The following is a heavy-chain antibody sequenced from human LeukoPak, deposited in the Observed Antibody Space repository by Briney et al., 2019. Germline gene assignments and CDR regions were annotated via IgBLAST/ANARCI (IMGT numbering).Heavy chain of an antibody. CDR1: GGSVSSGNYY. D-gene: IGHD3-22*01. Sequence: SETLSLTCTVSGGSVSSGNYYWSWIRQPPGKGLEWIGYRHYSGSTNYNPSLKSRVTISVDTSKNQFSLKLSSVTAADTAVYYCARGPSGYFNYWGQGTLATVSS. CDR3: ARGPSGYFNY. CDR2: RHYSGST. J-gene: IGHJ4*02. V-gene: IGHV4-61*01.